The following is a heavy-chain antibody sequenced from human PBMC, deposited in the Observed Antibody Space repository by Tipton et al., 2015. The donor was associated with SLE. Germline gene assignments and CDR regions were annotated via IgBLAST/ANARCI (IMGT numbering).Heavy chain of an antibody. CDR2: MSYSGST. D-gene: IGHD5-12*01. CDR3: ARGGVGGHDYFDH. V-gene: IGHV4-31*03. CDR1: GGSISGDYC. J-gene: IGHJ4*02. Sequence: TLSLTCTVSGGSISGDYCWSWIRQHPGKGLEWIGHMSYSGSTYYNPSLKSRITISVDTSKNHFSLKLSSVTAADTAVYYCARGGVGGHDYFDHWGQGTLVTVSS.